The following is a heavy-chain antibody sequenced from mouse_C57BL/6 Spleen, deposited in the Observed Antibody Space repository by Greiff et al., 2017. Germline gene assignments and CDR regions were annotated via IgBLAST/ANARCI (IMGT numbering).Heavy chain of an antibody. Sequence: EVKLMESGGGLVKPGGSLKLSCAASGFTFSDYGMHWVHQAPEKGLEWVAYISSGSSTIYYADTVKGRFTISRDNAKNTLFLQMTSLRSEDTAMYYCARRYYYGSRGYAMDYWGQGTSVTVSS. J-gene: IGHJ4*01. V-gene: IGHV5-17*01. CDR1: GFTFSDYG. CDR3: ARRYYYGSRGYAMDY. CDR2: ISSGSSTI. D-gene: IGHD1-1*01.